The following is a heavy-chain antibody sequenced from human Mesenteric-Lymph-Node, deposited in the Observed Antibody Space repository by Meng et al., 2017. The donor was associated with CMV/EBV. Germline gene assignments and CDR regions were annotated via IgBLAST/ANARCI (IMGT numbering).Heavy chain of an antibody. J-gene: IGHJ4*02. D-gene: IGHD1-26*01. CDR3: ARGRGALLDVDY. V-gene: IGHV3-48*04. CDR1: GFTFSSYS. Sequence: GESLKISCAASGFTFSSYSMNWVRQAPGKGLEWVSYISSSGSTIYYADSVKGRFTISRDNAKNSLYLQMNSLRAEDTAVYSCARGRGALLDVDYWGQGTLVTVSS. CDR2: ISSSGSTI.